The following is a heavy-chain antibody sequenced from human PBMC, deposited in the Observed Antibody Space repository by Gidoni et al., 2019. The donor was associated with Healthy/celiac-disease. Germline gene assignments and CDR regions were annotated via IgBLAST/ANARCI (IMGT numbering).Heavy chain of an antibody. Sequence: QVKLVQPGAEVKTPGCSATVPSKDPGGTCSSYAIRWVRQAPGQGLEWMGGFSPIFGTANYAQRFQDRVTITADESTSAAYMELSCLRSEGTAVYYCAGGCYCDFWSVPYGIDVWGQGTTVTVSS. V-gene: IGHV1-69*01. CDR1: GGTCSSYA. J-gene: IGHJ6*02. CDR3: AGGCYCDFWSVPYGIDV. CDR2: FSPIFGTA. D-gene: IGHD3-3*01.